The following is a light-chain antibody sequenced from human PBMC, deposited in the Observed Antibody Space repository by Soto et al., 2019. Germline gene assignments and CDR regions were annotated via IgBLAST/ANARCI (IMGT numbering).Light chain of an antibody. Sequence: QSGLTQPASGSGSLGQAITISCTGTSSDVGGYNYVSWYQQHPGKAPKLMIYDVSNRPSGVSNRFSGSKSGNTASLTISGLQAEDEADYYCSSYTSSSTLYVFGTGTKVTVL. V-gene: IGLV2-14*01. CDR3: SSYTSSSTLYV. J-gene: IGLJ1*01. CDR2: DVS. CDR1: SSDVGGYNY.